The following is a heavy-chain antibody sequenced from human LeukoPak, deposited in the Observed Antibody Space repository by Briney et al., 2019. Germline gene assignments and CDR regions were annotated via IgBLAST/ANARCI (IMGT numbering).Heavy chain of an antibody. CDR3: ARAMVRGVITSYFDP. CDR2: IYYSGST. J-gene: IGHJ5*02. CDR1: GGSISSYC. Sequence: SETLSLTCTVSGGSISSYCWSWIRQPPGKGLEWIGYIYYSGSTNYNPSLKSRVTISVDTSKNQFSLKLSSVTAADTAVYYCARAMVRGVITSYFDPWGQGTLVTVSS. V-gene: IGHV4-59*08. D-gene: IGHD3-10*01.